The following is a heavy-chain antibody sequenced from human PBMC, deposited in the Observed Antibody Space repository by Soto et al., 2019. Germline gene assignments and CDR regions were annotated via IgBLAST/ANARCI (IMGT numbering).Heavy chain of an antibody. Sequence: GGSLRLSCAASGFAFSSYWMHWVRQAPGKGLVWVSRINSDGSSTSYADSVKGRFTISRDNAKNTLYLQMNSLRAEDTAVYYCARARTGTTLLSYYYYGMDVWGQGTTVTVSS. V-gene: IGHV3-74*01. CDR3: ARARTGTTLLSYYYYGMDV. CDR2: INSDGSST. D-gene: IGHD1-7*01. J-gene: IGHJ6*02. CDR1: GFAFSSYW.